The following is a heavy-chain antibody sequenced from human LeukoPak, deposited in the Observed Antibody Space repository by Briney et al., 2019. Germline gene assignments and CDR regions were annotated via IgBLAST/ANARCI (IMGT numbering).Heavy chain of an antibody. CDR1: GFSLSTSGVG. Sequence: KKSGPTLVNPTQTLTLTCTFSGFSLSTSGVGVGWIRQPPGKALEWLALIYWDDDKRYSPSLKSRLTITKDTSKNQVVLTMTNMDPVDTATYYCAHASYCGGDCYSPHFDYWGQGTLVTVSS. CDR3: AHASYCGGDCYSPHFDY. D-gene: IGHD2-21*02. CDR2: IYWDDDK. J-gene: IGHJ4*02. V-gene: IGHV2-5*02.